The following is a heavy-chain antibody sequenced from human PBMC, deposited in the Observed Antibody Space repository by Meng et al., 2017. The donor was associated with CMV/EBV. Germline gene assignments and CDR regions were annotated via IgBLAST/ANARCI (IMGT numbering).Heavy chain of an antibody. J-gene: IGHJ4*02. CDR3: AINAYVVVPAATDYFDY. CDR1: GFTFSSYG. V-gene: IGHV3-48*04. Sequence: GGSLRLSCAASGFTFSSYGMHWVRQAPGKGLEWVSYISSSGSTIYYADSVKGRFTISRDNAKNSLYLQMNSLRAEDTAVYYCAINAYVVVPAATDYFDYWGQGTLVTVSS. D-gene: IGHD2-2*01. CDR2: ISSSGSTI.